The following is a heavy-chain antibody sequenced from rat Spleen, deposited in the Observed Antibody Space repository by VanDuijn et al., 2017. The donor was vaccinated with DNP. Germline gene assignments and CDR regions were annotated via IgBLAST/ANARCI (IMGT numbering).Heavy chain of an antibody. D-gene: IGHD1-4*01. CDR2: ISYDGSST. CDR1: GITFSNYD. V-gene: IGHV5-29*01. J-gene: IGHJ2*01. Sequence: EVQLVESGGGLIPPGRSLKVSCAASGITFSNYDMAWVRQAPTKGLEWVATISYDGSSTYYRDSVKGRFSLSRDNAKSTLYLQMDSLRSEDTATYYCAGRPPPTRGPFDYWGQGIMVTVSS. CDR3: AGRPPPTRGPFDY.